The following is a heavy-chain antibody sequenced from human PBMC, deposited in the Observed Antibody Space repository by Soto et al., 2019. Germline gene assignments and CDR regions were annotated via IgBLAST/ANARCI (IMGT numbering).Heavy chain of an antibody. CDR2: INPNSGGT. CDR3: ATTDLAYCGGDCHWRYLQH. J-gene: IGHJ1*01. D-gene: IGHD2-21*01. Sequence: ASVKVSCKASGYTFTGYYMHWVRQAPGQGLDWMGWINPNSGGTNYAQKFQGWVTMTRDTSISTAYMELSRLRSDDTAVYYCATTDLAYCGGDCHWRYLQHWGQGTLVTVSS. CDR1: GYTFTGYY. V-gene: IGHV1-2*04.